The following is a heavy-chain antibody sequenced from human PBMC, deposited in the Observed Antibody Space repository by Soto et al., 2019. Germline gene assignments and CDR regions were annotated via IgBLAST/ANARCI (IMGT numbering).Heavy chain of an antibody. CDR2: IIPIFGTA. CDR3: ARKGDSRGWYWTSWFDP. V-gene: IGHV1-69*01. Sequence: QVQLVQSGAEVKKPGYSVKVSCKASGGTFSSYAISWVRQAPGQGLEWMGGIIPIFGTANYAQKFQGRVTITADESTSTAYMELSSLRSEDTAVYYCARKGDSRGWYWTSWFDPWGQGTLVTVSS. CDR1: GGTFSSYA. J-gene: IGHJ5*02. D-gene: IGHD6-19*01.